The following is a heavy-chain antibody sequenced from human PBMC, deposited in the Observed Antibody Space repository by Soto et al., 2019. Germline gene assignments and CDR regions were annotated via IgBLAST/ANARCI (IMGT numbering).Heavy chain of an antibody. V-gene: IGHV1-2*02. CDR1: GYTFTGYY. J-gene: IGHJ3*02. Sequence: ASVKVSCKASGYTFTGYYMHWVRQAPGQGLEWMGWINPNSGGTNYAQKFQGRVTMTRDTSISTAYMELSRLRSDDTAVYYCARGFDYEARNPFDIWGQGSMVTVSS. CDR2: INPNSGGT. D-gene: IGHD4-17*01. CDR3: ARGFDYEARNPFDI.